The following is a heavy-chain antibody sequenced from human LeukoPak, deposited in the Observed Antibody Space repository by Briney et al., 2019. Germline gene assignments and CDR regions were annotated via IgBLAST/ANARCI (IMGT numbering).Heavy chain of an antibody. D-gene: IGHD3-22*01. J-gene: IGHJ4*02. Sequence: GGSLRLSCAASGFTFSSYWMHWVRQAPGKGLVWVSRINSDGSSTSYADSVKGRFTISRDNAKNSLYLQMNSLRAGDTAVYYCARYYDSAGYYVGRFDYWGQGTLVTVSS. CDR3: ARYYDSAGYYVGRFDY. CDR2: INSDGSST. V-gene: IGHV3-74*01. CDR1: GFTFSSYW.